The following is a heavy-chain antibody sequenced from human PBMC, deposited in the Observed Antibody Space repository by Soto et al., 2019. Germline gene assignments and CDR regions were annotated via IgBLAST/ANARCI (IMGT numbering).Heavy chain of an antibody. V-gene: IGHV1-69*13. Sequence: SVKVSCKASGGTFSSYAISWVLQAPGQGLEWMGGIIPIFGTANYAQKFQGRVTITADESTSTAYMELSSLRSEDTAVYYCARDDPGLLVKRPDYYYGMDVWGQGTTVTVSS. J-gene: IGHJ6*02. CDR3: ARDDPGLLVKRPDYYYGMDV. CDR2: IIPIFGTA. D-gene: IGHD2-21*01. CDR1: GGTFSSYA.